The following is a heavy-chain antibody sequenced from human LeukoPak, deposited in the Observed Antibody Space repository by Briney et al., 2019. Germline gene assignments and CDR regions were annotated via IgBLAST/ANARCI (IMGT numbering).Heavy chain of an antibody. CDR1: GYTFTSYD. V-gene: IGHV1-8*01. Sequence: ASVKVSCKASGYTFTSYDINWVRQATGQGLEWMGWKNPNSGNTGYAQKFQGRVTMTRNTSISTAYMELSSLRSEDTAVYYCAIFPVGATRFNYYWGQGTLVTVSS. D-gene: IGHD1-26*01. CDR3: AIFPVGATRFNYY. CDR2: KNPNSGNT. J-gene: IGHJ4*02.